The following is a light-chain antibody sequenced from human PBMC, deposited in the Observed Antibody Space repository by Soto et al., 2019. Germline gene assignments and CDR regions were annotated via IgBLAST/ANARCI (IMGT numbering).Light chain of an antibody. CDR1: SSDIGAFNY. Sequence: QSVLTQPASVSGSPGQSITISCTGSSSDIGAFNYVAWYQQHPGKAPKLIIHGVTNRPSGVSSRSSGSKSDYTASLTISGLQAEDEADYYCSSYTTAFFYVFGTGTKVTVL. J-gene: IGLJ1*01. CDR2: GVT. V-gene: IGLV2-14*01. CDR3: SSYTTAFFYV.